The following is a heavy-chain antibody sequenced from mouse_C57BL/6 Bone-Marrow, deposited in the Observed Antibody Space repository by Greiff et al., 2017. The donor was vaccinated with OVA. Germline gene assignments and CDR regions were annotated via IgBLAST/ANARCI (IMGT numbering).Heavy chain of an antibody. CDR3: ARHDFYDGFSYAMDY. D-gene: IGHD2-3*01. Sequence: DVHLVESGGDLVKPGGSLKLSCAASGFTFSSYGMSWVRQTPDKRLEWVATISSGGSYTYYPDSVKGRFTISRDNAKNTLYLQMSSLKSEDTAMYYCARHDFYDGFSYAMDYWGQGTSVTVSS. V-gene: IGHV5-6*01. CDR2: ISSGGSYT. J-gene: IGHJ4*01. CDR1: GFTFSSYG.